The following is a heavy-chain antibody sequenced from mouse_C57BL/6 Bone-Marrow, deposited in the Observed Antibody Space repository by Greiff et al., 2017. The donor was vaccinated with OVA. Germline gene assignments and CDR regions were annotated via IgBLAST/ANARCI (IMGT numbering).Heavy chain of an antibody. CDR3: ARWLHLYWYFDV. CDR1: GYSFTDYN. V-gene: IGHV1-39*01. CDR2: INPNYGTT. J-gene: IGHJ1*03. D-gene: IGHD2-2*01. Sequence: VQLKESGPELVKPGASVKISCKASGYSFTDYNMNWVKQSNGKSLEWIGVINPNYGTTSYNQKFKGQATLTVDQSSSTSYMQLNSLTSEDSAVYYCARWLHLYWYFDVWGTGTTVTVSS.